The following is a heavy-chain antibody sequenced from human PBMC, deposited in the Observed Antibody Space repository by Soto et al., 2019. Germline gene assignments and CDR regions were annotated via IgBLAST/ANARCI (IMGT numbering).Heavy chain of an antibody. Sequence: QVQLVESGGGVVQPGRSLRLSCAASGFTFRSYGMHWVRQAPAKGLEWVAVISYDGSNKYYADSVNGRFTISRDNSKNTLYLQMNSLRAEDTAVYYCAKGGVGSTSNAFDSWGQGTMVTVSS. CDR1: GFTFRSYG. V-gene: IGHV3-30*18. J-gene: IGHJ3*02. D-gene: IGHD1-26*01. CDR3: AKGGVGSTSNAFDS. CDR2: ISYDGSNK.